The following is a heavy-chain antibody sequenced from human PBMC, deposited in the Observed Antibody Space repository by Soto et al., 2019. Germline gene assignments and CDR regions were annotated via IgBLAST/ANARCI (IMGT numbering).Heavy chain of an antibody. D-gene: IGHD6-19*01. CDR1: GYTYTSYA. Sequence: ASVKVSCKASGYTYTSYAMHWVRQAPGQRLEWMGWINAGNGNTKYSQKFQGRVTITRDTSASTAYMELSSLRSEDTAVYYCARGEVAIAVAGTAFGYWGQGTLVTVSS. CDR2: INAGNGNT. J-gene: IGHJ4*02. CDR3: ARGEVAIAVAGTAFGY. V-gene: IGHV1-3*01.